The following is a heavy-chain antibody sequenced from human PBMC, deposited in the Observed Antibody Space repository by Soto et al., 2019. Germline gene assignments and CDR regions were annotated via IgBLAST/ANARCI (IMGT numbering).Heavy chain of an antibody. J-gene: IGHJ4*02. CDR3: ASQNYYDSSGYYVVY. Sequence: SETRSLTCTVSGGSISSSIYYWGWFRQPPGKGLEWIGNIHYSGSTYYHSSLKSRVTTSVDTSKNHFSLKLSSVTAADTAVYYCASQNYYDSSGYYVVYWGQGTLVTVS. CDR1: GGSISSSIYY. CDR2: IHYSGST. D-gene: IGHD3-22*01. V-gene: IGHV4-39*01.